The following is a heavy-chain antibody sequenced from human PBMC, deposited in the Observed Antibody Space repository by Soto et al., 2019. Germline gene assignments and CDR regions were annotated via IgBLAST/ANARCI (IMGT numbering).Heavy chain of an antibody. J-gene: IGHJ4*02. V-gene: IGHV4-59*01. CDR2: IYYSGST. Sequence: SSETLSLTCTVSGGSISSYYWSWIRQPPGKGLEWIGYIYYSGSTNYNPSLKSRVTISVDTSKNQFSLKLSSVTAADTAVYYCAKWSEIHRSSDYWGQGILVTVSS. D-gene: IGHD3-3*01. CDR3: AKWSEIHRSSDY. CDR1: GGSISSYY.